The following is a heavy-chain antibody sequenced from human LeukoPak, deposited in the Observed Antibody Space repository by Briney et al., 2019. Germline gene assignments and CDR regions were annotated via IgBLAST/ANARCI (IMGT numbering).Heavy chain of an antibody. Sequence: SETLSLTCAVSGYSISSGYYWGWIRQPPGKGLEWIGSIYHSGSTYYNPSLKNRVTISVDTSKNQFSLKLSSVTAADTAVYYCARPIAPRYYFDYWGQGTLVTVSS. J-gene: IGHJ4*02. CDR2: IYHSGST. CDR1: GYSISSGYY. V-gene: IGHV4-38-2*01. CDR3: ARPIAPRYYFDY.